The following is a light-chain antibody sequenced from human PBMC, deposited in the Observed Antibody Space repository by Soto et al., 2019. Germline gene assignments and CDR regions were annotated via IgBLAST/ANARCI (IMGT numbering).Light chain of an antibody. CDR2: GVS. Sequence: EIMVTQSPGTLSLSPGERATLSCRARQSVWSNFFAWYQQKPGQSPTLLIYGVSSRATDIPDRFSGGGSGTEFTLTISRLEPEDFAVYYCQQYKKWPPLTFGGGTKVEIK. V-gene: IGKV3-20*01. J-gene: IGKJ4*01. CDR3: QQYKKWPPLT. CDR1: QSVWSNF.